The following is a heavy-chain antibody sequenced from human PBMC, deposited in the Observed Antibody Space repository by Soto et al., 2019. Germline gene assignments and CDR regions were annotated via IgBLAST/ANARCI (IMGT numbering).Heavy chain of an antibody. J-gene: IGHJ4*02. CDR2: IYPGDHET. CDR1: GYTFSNFW. D-gene: IGHD6-13*01. V-gene: IGHV5-51*01. CDR3: ARSPPSSPYFDY. Sequence: PGESLKISCQSSGYTFSNFWIGWVRQLPGKGLEWMGIIYPGDHETRYSPSFHGKVTISADRSITTAYLQWNSLEASDTAFYFCARSPPSSPYFDYWGQGALVTVSS.